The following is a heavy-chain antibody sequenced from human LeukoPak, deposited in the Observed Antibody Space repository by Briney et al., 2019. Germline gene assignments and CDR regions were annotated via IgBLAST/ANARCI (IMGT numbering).Heavy chain of an antibody. J-gene: IGHJ4*02. CDR1: GYRFTSYE. CDR2: ISADNGDT. V-gene: IGHV1-18*01. Sequence: ASVKVSCKASGYRFTSYEISWVRQAPGQGLEWMGWISADNGDTNYAQKFQGRVTMTTDTSTSTAYMELRSLRSDDTAVYYCARLLDHDYSDYYFGYWGQGTLVTVAS. D-gene: IGHD4-11*01. CDR3: ARLLDHDYSDYYFGY.